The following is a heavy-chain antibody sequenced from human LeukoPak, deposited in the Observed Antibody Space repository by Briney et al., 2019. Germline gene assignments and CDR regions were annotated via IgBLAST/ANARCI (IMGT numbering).Heavy chain of an antibody. Sequence: PSETLSLTCAVYGGSFSGYYWSWIRQPPGKGLEWIGEINHSESTNYHPSLKSRVTISVDTSKNQFSLKLSSVTAADTAVYYCARVLTDSSGYYLDYYYYGMDVWGQGTTVTVSS. CDR1: GGSFSGYY. D-gene: IGHD3-22*01. CDR3: ARVLTDSSGYYLDYYYYGMDV. J-gene: IGHJ6*02. CDR2: INHSEST. V-gene: IGHV4-34*01.